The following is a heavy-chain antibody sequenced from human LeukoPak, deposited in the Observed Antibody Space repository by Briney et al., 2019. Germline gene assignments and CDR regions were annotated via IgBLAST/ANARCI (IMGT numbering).Heavy chain of an antibody. CDR2: ISGGSENT. CDR3: ANMQLVKGVFEI. J-gene: IGHJ3*02. D-gene: IGHD6-13*01. V-gene: IGHV3-23*01. Sequence: GGSLRLSCAASGFTFRSFAMSWVRQAPGKGLDWVSSISGGSENTYYADSVKGRFTISRDNSKNTLDLHLNSLTADDTAVYYCANMQLVKGVFEIWGQGTRVTVSS. CDR1: GFTFRSFA.